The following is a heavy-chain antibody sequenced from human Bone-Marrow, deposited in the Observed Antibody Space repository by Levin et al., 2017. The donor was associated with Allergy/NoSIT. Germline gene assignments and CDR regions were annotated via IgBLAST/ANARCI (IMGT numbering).Heavy chain of an antibody. D-gene: IGHD2-15*01. CDR3: ARAVDATSQYFDF. V-gene: IGHV3-7*01. CDR1: GFTFSSYW. CDR2: ITQDGSAK. Sequence: QAGGSLRLSCAASGFTFSSYWMNWVRQAPGKGLEWVAKITQDGSAKYYVDSVRGRFTISRDNARNSLYLQMNSLRGEDTAAYYCARAVDATSQYFDFWGQGTLVTVSS. J-gene: IGHJ4*02.